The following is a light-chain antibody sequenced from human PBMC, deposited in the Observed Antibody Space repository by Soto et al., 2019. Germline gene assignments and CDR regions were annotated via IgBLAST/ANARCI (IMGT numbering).Light chain of an antibody. CDR3: QSYDSSLSASYV. J-gene: IGLJ1*01. V-gene: IGLV1-40*01. Sequence: QSVLTQPPSVSGAPGQRVTISCTGSSSNIGAGYEVHWYQHLPGKAPKLLIYGNTNRPSGVPDRVSGSKSGTSASLAITGLQAEDEDDYYCQSYDSSLSASYVFGGGTKVTVL. CDR1: SSNIGAGYE. CDR2: GNT.